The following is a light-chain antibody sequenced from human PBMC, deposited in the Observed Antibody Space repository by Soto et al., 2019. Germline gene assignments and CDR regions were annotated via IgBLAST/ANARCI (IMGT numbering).Light chain of an antibody. Sequence: EVVLSQSPGTLSLYPGERATLSCRASQSVNRGFFAWYQQKPDQSPRLLIYATSSRATGIPDRFSGSGSGTDFTLTISRLEPEDFAVYYCQGYGNSRTFSQGTKVDIK. CDR1: QSVNRGF. CDR3: QGYGNSRT. V-gene: IGKV3-20*01. J-gene: IGKJ1*01. CDR2: ATS.